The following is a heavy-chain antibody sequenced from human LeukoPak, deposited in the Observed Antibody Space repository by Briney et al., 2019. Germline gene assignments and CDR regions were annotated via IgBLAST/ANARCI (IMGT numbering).Heavy chain of an antibody. D-gene: IGHD6-13*01. CDR1: RFTFSSYW. Sequence: PGGSLRLSCAASRFTFSSYWMSWVRQAPGKGLEWVANIKQDGSEKFYVDSVKGRFTISRDNAKKSLFLQMNSLRAEDTAVYYCARDGYLDSTTGTFDMWGQGTMVTVSS. J-gene: IGHJ3*02. V-gene: IGHV3-7*01. CDR2: IKQDGSEK. CDR3: ARDGYLDSTTGTFDM.